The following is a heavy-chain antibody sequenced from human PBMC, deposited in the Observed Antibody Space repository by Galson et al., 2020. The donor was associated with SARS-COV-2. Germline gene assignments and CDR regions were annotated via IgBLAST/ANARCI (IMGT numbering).Heavy chain of an antibody. Sequence: METGGSLRLSCAASGFTVSSNYMSWVRQAPGKGLEWVSVIYSGGSTYYVDSVKGRFTISRDNSKNTLYLQMNSLRAEDTAVYYCARDGGGWELGEDYYYGMDVWGQGTTVTVSS. V-gene: IGHV3-53*01. CDR2: IYSGGST. CDR3: ARDGGGWELGEDYYYGMDV. CDR1: GFTVSSNY. D-gene: IGHD1-26*01. J-gene: IGHJ6*02.